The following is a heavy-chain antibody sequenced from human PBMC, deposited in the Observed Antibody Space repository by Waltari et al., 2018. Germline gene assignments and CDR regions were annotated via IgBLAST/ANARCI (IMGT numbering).Heavy chain of an antibody. Sequence: EVQLVESGGGLIQPGGSLRLSCAASGFTVSSNYMSWVRQAPGKGLEWVSVIYRGVSTYYADSVKCRFTISRDNSKNTLYLQMNSLRAEDTAVYYCARDRFGQVGAKNGMDVWGQGTTVTVSS. D-gene: IGHD1-26*01. CDR3: ARDRFGQVGAKNGMDV. V-gene: IGHV3-53*01. CDR1: GFTVSSNY. J-gene: IGHJ6*02. CDR2: IYRGVST.